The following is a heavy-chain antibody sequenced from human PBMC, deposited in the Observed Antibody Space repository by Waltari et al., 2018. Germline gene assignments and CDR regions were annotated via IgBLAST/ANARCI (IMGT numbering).Heavy chain of an antibody. CDR1: GGSFSGYY. CDR3: ARGPYRLWFGELQYFDY. V-gene: IGHV4-34*01. J-gene: IGHJ4*02. Sequence: QVQLQQWGAGLLKPSETLSLTCAVYGGSFSGYYWRWIRQRPGKGLEWIGEINHSGSTNYNPSLKSRVTISVDTSKNQFSLKLSSVTAADTAVYYCARGPYRLWFGELQYFDYWGQGTLVTVSS. CDR2: INHSGST. D-gene: IGHD3-10*01.